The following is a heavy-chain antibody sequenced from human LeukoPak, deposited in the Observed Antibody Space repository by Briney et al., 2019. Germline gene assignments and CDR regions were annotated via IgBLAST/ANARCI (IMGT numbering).Heavy chain of an antibody. D-gene: IGHD3-3*01. CDR2: IYYSGST. CDR1: GGSISSSSYY. V-gene: IGHV4-39*01. Sequence: TSSETLSLTCTVSGGSISSSSYYWGWIRQPPGKGLEWIGSIYYSGSTYYNPSLKSRVTISVDTSKNQFSLKLNSVTAADTAVYYCGRKTQVITFFGVANDAFDIWGQGTMVTVSS. CDR3: GRKTQVITFFGVANDAFDI. J-gene: IGHJ3*02.